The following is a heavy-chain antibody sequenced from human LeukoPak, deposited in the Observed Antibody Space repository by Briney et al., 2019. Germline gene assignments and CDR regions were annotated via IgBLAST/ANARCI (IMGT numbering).Heavy chain of an antibody. CDR1: GFTFSSYS. V-gene: IGHV3-21*01. Sequence: PGGSLRLSCAASGFTFSSYSMNWVRQARGKGLEWASSISSSSSYIYYEDSLKGRFTISRDNAKNSLYLQMNSLRAEDTAVYYCARDSGSYCFDYWGQGTLVTVSS. CDR2: ISSSSSYI. CDR3: ARDSGSYCFDY. J-gene: IGHJ4*02. D-gene: IGHD1-26*01.